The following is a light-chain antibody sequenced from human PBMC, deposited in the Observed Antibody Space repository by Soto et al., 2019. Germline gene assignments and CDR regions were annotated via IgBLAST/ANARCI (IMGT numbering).Light chain of an antibody. CDR1: QSVGST. V-gene: IGKV3-15*01. J-gene: IGKJ4*01. CDR2: DTS. CDR3: QRVKRWPLS. Sequence: EIVLTQSPAALSVSPGERATLSCWASQSVGSTLNWYQQRHGQAPRLIIYDTSIVATGIPARVSGRGSGTEFTLTLASLQSEDSGVYYVQRVKRWPLSFGGGTKVEL.